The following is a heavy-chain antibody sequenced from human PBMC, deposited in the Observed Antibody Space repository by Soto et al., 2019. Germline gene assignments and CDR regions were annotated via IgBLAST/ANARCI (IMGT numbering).Heavy chain of an antibody. CDR2: INAGNGNT. D-gene: IGHD3-22*01. CDR3: AHMNYYDSSGPPGY. Sequence: ASVEVSCKASGYTFTSYSMHWVLQAPGQRLEWMGWINAGNGNTKYSQKFQGRVTITRDTSASTAYMELSSLRSEDTATYYCAHMNYYDSSGPPGYWGQGTLVTVSS. V-gene: IGHV1-3*01. CDR1: GYTFTSYS. J-gene: IGHJ4*02.